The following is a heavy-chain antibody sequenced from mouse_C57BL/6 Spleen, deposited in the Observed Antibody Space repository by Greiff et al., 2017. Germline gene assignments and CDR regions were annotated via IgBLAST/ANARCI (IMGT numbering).Heavy chain of an antibody. CDR3: TRGRYDCTVFDY. CDR2: ISSGGDYI. J-gene: IGHJ2*01. CDR1: GFAFSSYA. Sequence: EVKVVESGAGLVKPGGSLKLSCAASGFAFSSYAMSWVRQTPETRLEWVAYISSGGDYIYYAGPVQGRFTISRANARNTRYLQMSSLKSEDTAMYYCTRGRYDCTVFDYWGQGTTLTVSS. V-gene: IGHV5-9-1*02. D-gene: IGHD2-12*01.